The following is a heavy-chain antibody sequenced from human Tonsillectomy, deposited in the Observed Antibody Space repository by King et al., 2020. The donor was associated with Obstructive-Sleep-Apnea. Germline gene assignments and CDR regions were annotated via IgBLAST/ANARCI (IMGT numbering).Heavy chain of an antibody. CDR3: AREHESYYFDY. V-gene: IGHV4-59*01. Sequence: VQLQESGPGLVKPSETLSLTCTVPGGPISSYYWSWIRQPPGKGLEWIGYTSYSGSTNYNPSLKSRVTISVDTSKNQFSLKLSSVTAADTAVYYCAREHESYYFDYWGQGTLVTVSS. D-gene: IGHD3-10*01. CDR1: GGPISSYY. J-gene: IGHJ4*02. CDR2: TSYSGST.